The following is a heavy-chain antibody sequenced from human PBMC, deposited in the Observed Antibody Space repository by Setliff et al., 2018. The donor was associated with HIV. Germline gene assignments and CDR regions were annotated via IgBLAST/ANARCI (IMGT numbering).Heavy chain of an antibody. V-gene: IGHV4-39*01. Sequence: SETLSLTCAVSGGSINSSHYYWGWIRQPPGKGPEWIGSIYYSGSTYYSPSLKSRVAMSIGTSKNQFSLKLSSVTAADTAVYYCARRFLTTVITLAFDLWGQGTMVTVSS. CDR3: ARRFLTTVITLAFDL. CDR1: GGSINSSHYY. J-gene: IGHJ3*01. CDR2: IYYSGST. D-gene: IGHD4-17*01.